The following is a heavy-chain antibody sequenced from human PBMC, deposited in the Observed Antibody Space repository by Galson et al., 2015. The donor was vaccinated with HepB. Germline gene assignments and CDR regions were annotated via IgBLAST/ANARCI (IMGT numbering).Heavy chain of an antibody. V-gene: IGHV3-21*01. CDR1: EFIFSDFT. CDR2: LSSRCYYT. D-gene: IGHD2-2*01. CDR3: ARVLSTSWASGFDY. Sequence: SLRLSCAGSEFIFSDFTMNWVLQAPGKGLEWVSSLSSRCYYTDYSDSVKGRFTISRDNAKNSLFLQMNSLRADDTAVYYCARVLSTSWASGFDYWGQGTLVAVS. J-gene: IGHJ4*02.